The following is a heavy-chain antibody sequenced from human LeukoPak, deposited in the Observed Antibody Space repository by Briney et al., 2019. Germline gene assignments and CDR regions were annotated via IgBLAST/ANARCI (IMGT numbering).Heavy chain of an antibody. J-gene: IGHJ4*02. CDR3: AREDSYYYGSGSYPFDY. Sequence: GGSLRLCCAASGFTFSSYSMNWVRQAPGKGLEWVSSISSSSSYIYYADSVKGRFTISRDNAKNSLYLQMNSLRAEDTAVYYCAREDSYYYGSGSYPFDYWGQGTLVTVSS. D-gene: IGHD3-10*01. CDR1: GFTFSSYS. CDR2: ISSSSSYI. V-gene: IGHV3-21*01.